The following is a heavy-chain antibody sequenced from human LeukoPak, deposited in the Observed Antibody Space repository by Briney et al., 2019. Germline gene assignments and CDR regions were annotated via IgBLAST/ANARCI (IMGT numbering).Heavy chain of an antibody. V-gene: IGHV1-18*01. CDR2: ISAYNGNT. CDR1: GYTFTSYG. D-gene: IGHD3-22*01. CDR3: ARQPLDYDSSGQSLDY. J-gene: IGHJ4*02. Sequence: ASVKVSCTASGYTFTSYGISWVRQAPGQGLEWMGWISAYNGNTNYVQKLQGRVTMTTDTSTSTAYMELRSLRSDDTAVYYCARQPLDYDSSGQSLDYWGQGTLVTVSS.